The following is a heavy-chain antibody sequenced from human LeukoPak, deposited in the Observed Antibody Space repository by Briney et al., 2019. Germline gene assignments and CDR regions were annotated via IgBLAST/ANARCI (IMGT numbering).Heavy chain of an antibody. CDR3: ASFIAAAGNY. CDR1: GFTFSSYG. Sequence: GGSLRPSCAASGFTFSSYGMHWVRQAPGKGLEWVAFIRYDGSNKYYADSVKGRFTISRDNSKNTLYLQMNSLRAEDTAVYYCASFIAAAGNYWGQGTLVTVSS. D-gene: IGHD6-13*01. CDR2: IRYDGSNK. V-gene: IGHV3-30*02. J-gene: IGHJ4*02.